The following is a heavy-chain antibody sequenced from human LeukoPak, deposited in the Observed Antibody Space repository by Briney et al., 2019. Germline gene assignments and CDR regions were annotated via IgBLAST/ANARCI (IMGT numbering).Heavy chain of an antibody. J-gene: IGHJ4*02. CDR3: ARESYSSSYLFDF. CDR2: IYTSGST. V-gene: IGHV4-4*07. Sequence: KSSETLSLACTVSGGSISSYYWSWIRQPAGKGLEWIGRIYTSGSTNYNPSLKSRVTVSVDTSKNQISLKVNSVTAADTAVYYCARESYSSSYLFDFWGQGTLVTVSS. CDR1: GGSISSYY. D-gene: IGHD6-6*01.